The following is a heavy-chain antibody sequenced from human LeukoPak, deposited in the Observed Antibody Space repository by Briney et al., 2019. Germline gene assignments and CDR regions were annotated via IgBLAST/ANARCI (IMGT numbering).Heavy chain of an antibody. CDR3: ARAELGYGSFDY. V-gene: IGHV4-59*01. Sequence: SETLSPTCTVSGGSISSYYWSWIRQPPGKGLEWIGYIYYSGSTNYNPSLKSRVTISVDTSKNQFSLKLSSVTAADTAVYYCARAELGYGSFDYWGQGTLVTVSS. CDR1: GGSISSYY. J-gene: IGHJ4*02. CDR2: IYYSGST. D-gene: IGHD3-10*01.